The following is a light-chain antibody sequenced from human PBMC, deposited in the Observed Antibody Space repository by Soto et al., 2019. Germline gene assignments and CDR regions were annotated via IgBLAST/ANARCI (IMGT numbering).Light chain of an antibody. V-gene: IGKV3D-20*02. J-gene: IGKJ5*01. CDR3: QQRSNWPL. CDR1: QSVSSSY. CDR2: GAS. Sequence: EIVLTQSPGTLSLSPGERATLSCMASQSVSSSYLAWYQQKPGQAPRLLIYGASSRATGIPDRFSGSGSGTDFTLTISSLEPEDFAVYYCQQRSNWPLFGQGTRLEIK.